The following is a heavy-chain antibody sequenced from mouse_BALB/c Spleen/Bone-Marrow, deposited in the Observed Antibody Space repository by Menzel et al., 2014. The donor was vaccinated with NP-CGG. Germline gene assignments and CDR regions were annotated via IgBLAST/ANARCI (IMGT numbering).Heavy chain of an antibody. J-gene: IGHJ3*01. D-gene: IGHD1-1*01. Sequence: VQLQQSGAELAKPGASLKMSCKAPGYTFTSYCMHWVKQRPGQGLEWIGYVNPSTDYTEYNQKFKDKATLTADKSSSTAFMQLSSLTSEDSAVYYCARRAYGGSYGFAYWGQGTLVTVSA. CDR2: VNPSTDYT. V-gene: IGHV1-7*01. CDR1: GYTFTSYC. CDR3: ARRAYGGSYGFAY.